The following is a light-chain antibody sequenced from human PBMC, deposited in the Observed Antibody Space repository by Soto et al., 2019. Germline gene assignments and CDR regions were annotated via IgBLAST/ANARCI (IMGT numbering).Light chain of an antibody. J-gene: IGKJ2*01. CDR3: HQYNSYWDT. Sequence: DIQMTQSPSTLSASVGDRVTITCRASQSISSWLAWYQQKPGKAPKLLIYDASSLESGVPSRFSGSGSGTEFTLTISSLQPDDFATYYCHQYNSYWDTFGQGTKLEIK. CDR2: DAS. CDR1: QSISSW. V-gene: IGKV1-5*01.